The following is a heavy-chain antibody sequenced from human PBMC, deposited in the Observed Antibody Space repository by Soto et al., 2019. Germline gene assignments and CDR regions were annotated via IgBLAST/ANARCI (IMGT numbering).Heavy chain of an antibody. Sequence: SETLSLTCTVSGGSISSSSYYWGWIRQPPGKGLEWIGNIYYSGSTYYNPSLKSRVTISVDTSKNQFSLKLSSVTAADTAVYYCARGVLNDFWSGYRFDYWGQGTLVTVSS. CDR2: IYYSGST. J-gene: IGHJ4*02. D-gene: IGHD3-3*01. V-gene: IGHV4-39*07. CDR3: ARGVLNDFWSGYRFDY. CDR1: GGSISSSSYY.